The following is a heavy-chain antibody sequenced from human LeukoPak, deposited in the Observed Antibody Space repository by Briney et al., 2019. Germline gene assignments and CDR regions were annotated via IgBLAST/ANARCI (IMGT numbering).Heavy chain of an antibody. CDR3: ARDKGGSYILDY. D-gene: IGHD1-26*01. CDR2: ISSSGSTI. CDR1: GFTFSSYE. Sequence: PGGSLRLSCAASGFTFSSYEMNWVRQAPGKGLEWVSYISSSGSTIYYADSVEGRFTISRDNAKNSLYLQMNSLRAEDTAVYYCARDKGGSYILDYWGQGTLVTVSS. V-gene: IGHV3-48*03. J-gene: IGHJ4*02.